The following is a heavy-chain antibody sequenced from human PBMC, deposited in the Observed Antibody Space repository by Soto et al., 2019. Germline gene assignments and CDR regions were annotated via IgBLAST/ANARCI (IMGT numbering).Heavy chain of an antibody. V-gene: IGHV4-59*01. Sequence: SETLSLTCTVSGGSISSYYWSWIRQPPGKGLEWIGYIYYSGSTNYNPSLKSRVTISVDTSKNQFSLKLSSVTAADTAVYYCAGYCTNGVCHLSDWYVDLWGRGTLVTVSS. CDR2: IYYSGST. CDR1: GGSISSYY. J-gene: IGHJ2*01. CDR3: AGYCTNGVCHLSDWYVDL. D-gene: IGHD2-8*01.